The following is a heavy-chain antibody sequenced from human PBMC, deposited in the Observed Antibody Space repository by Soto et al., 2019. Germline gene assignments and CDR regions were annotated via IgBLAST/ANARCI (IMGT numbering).Heavy chain of an antibody. CDR2: IYTSGST. CDR3: ARVRYDYVQLGLFDY. CDR1: GGSISSYY. J-gene: IGHJ4*02. V-gene: IGHV4-4*07. Sequence: KSSETLSLTCTVSGGSISSYYWSWIRQPAGKGLEWIGRIYTSGSTNYNPSLKSRVTVSVDTSKNQFSLKLSSVTAADTAVYYCARVRYDYVQLGLFDYWGQGTLVTVSS. D-gene: IGHD3-16*01.